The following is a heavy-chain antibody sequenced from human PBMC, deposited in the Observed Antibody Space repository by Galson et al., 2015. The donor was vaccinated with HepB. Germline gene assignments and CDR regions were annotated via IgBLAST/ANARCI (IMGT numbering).Heavy chain of an antibody. Sequence: SVKVSCKASGYTFPSYYMHWVRQAPGQGLEWMGIINPSGGSTSYAQKFQGRVTMTRDTSTSTVYMELSSLRSEDTAVYYCARDGVDIVVKSTVRGEGVSDYWAREPWSPSPQ. CDR1: GYTFPSYY. D-gene: IGHD5-12*01. CDR3: ARDGVDIVVKSTVRGEGVSDY. CDR2: INPSGGST. V-gene: IGHV1-46*01. J-gene: IGHJ4*02.